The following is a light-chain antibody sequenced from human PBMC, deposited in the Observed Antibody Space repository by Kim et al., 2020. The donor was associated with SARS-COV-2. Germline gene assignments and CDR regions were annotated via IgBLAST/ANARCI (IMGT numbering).Light chain of an antibody. CDR3: GTWDSSLSAVV. V-gene: IGLV1-51*01. CDR2: DNN. CDR1: SSNIGNNY. Sequence: GQKVTIPCSGSSSNIGNNYVSWYQQLPGTAPKLLIYDNNKRPSGIPDRFSGSKSGTSATLGITGLQTGDEADYYCGTWDSSLSAVVFGGGTQLTVL. J-gene: IGLJ2*01.